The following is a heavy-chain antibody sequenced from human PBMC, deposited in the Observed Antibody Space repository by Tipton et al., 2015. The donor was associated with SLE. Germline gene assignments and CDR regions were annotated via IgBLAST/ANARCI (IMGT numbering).Heavy chain of an antibody. V-gene: IGHV4-61*02. D-gene: IGHD3-9*01. Sequence: TLSLTCTVSGDSISSGGYYWSWIRQPAGKGLEWIGRISFTGSTNYNPSLKSRVSISVATSKNQFSLRLNSVTAADTAVYYCATLNHWFYFDYWGQGSLVTVSS. CDR1: GDSISSGGYY. CDR3: ATLNHWFYFDY. CDR2: ISFTGST. J-gene: IGHJ4*02.